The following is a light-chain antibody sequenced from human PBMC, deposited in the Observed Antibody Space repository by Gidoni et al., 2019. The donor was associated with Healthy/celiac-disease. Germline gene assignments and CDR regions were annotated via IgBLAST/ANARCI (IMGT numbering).Light chain of an antibody. CDR3: SSYTSSSTLV. J-gene: IGLJ2*01. V-gene: IGLV2-14*04. Sequence: PGQSITISCTGTSSDVGGYNYVSWYQQHPGKAPKLMIFDVSNRPSGVSNRFSGSKSGNTASLTISGLQAEDEADYYCSSYTSSSTLVFGGGTKLTVL. CDR1: SSDVGGYNY. CDR2: DVS.